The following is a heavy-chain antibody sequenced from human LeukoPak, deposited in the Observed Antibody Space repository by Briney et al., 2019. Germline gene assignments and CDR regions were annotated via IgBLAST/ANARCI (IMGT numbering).Heavy chain of an antibody. Sequence: PSETLSLTCAVYGGSFSGYYWSWIRQPPGKGLEWIGEINHSGSTNYNPPLKSRVTISVDTSKNQFSLKLSSVTAADTAVYYCARGPPREEFYFDYWGQGTLVTVSS. V-gene: IGHV4-34*01. CDR1: GGSFSGYY. D-gene: IGHD3-10*01. CDR2: INHSGST. J-gene: IGHJ4*02. CDR3: ARGPPREEFYFDY.